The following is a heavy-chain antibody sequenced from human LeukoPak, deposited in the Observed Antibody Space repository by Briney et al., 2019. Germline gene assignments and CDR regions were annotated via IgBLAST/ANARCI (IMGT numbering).Heavy chain of an antibody. CDR3: ARGLGEGYPDY. CDR1: GGSFSGFY. V-gene: IGHV4-34*01. CDR2: IKHGGFT. D-gene: IGHD5-24*01. J-gene: IGHJ4*02. Sequence: PSETLSLTCAVHGGSFSGFYWTWMRQPPGKELEWIGEIKHGGFTSYHPSLKSRVTMSEDTSNNQFSLKLTSVPAADTAVYYCARGLGEGYPDYWGPGTLVTVSS.